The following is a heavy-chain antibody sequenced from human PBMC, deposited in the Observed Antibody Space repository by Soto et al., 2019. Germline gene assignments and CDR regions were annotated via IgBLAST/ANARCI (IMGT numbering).Heavy chain of an antibody. Sequence: SETLSLTCTVSGGSISSYYWSWIRQPPGKGLEWIGYIYYSGSTNYNPSLKSRVTISVDTSKNRFSLKLSSVTAADTAVYYCGGIYYYYYYMDVWGKGTTVTVSS. V-gene: IGHV4-59*08. J-gene: IGHJ6*03. D-gene: IGHD6-13*01. CDR2: IYYSGST. CDR1: GGSISSYY. CDR3: GGIYYYYYYMDV.